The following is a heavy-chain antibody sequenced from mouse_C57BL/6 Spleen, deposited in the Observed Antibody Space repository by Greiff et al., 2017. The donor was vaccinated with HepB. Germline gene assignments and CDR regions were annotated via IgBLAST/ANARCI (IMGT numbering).Heavy chain of an antibody. Sequence: QVHVKQPGAELVKPGASVKMSCKASGYTFTSYWITWVKQRPGQGLEWIGDIYPGSGSTNYNEKFKSKATLTVDTSSSTAYMQLSSLTSEDSAVYYCARRGMVTFDYWGQGTTLTVSS. CDR2: IYPGSGST. CDR3: ARRGMVTFDY. V-gene: IGHV1-55*01. CDR1: GYTFTSYW. J-gene: IGHJ2*01. D-gene: IGHD2-3*01.